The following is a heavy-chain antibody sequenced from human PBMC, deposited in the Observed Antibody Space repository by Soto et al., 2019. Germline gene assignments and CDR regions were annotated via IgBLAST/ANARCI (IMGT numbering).Heavy chain of an antibody. CDR3: ARTYGSGSYFLPFEY. Sequence: QVQLVQSGAEVKKPGASVKVSCKASGYMFNTYGITWVRQAPGQGLEWMGWISAYNGNIDYAQNRQGGVTMTIDTSTSTAYRELRSLRSDDTAVYYCARTYGSGSYFLPFEYWGQGTLVSVSS. D-gene: IGHD3-10*01. CDR1: GYMFNTYG. CDR2: ISAYNGNI. J-gene: IGHJ4*02. V-gene: IGHV1-18*01.